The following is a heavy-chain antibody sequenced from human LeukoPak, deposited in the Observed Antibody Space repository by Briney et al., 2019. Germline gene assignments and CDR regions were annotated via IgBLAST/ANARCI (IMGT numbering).Heavy chain of an antibody. Sequence: ASVKVSCKASGYTFTSYDINWVRQAPGQGLEWMGWINPNSGGTNYAQKFQGRVTMTRDTSISTAYMELSRLRSDDTAVYYCARARASCSSTSCSNWFDPWGQGTLVTVSS. CDR2: INPNSGGT. D-gene: IGHD2-2*01. V-gene: IGHV1-2*02. CDR1: GYTFTSYD. CDR3: ARARASCSSTSCSNWFDP. J-gene: IGHJ5*02.